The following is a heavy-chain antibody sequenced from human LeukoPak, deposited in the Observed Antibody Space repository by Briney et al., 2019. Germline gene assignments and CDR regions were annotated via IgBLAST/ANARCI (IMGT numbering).Heavy chain of an antibody. CDR2: INAGNGNT. CDR1: GYTFTSYA. D-gene: IGHD6-13*01. V-gene: IGHV1-3*01. J-gene: IGHJ3*02. Sequence: ASVKVSCKASGYTFTSYAMHWVRQAPGQRLEWMGWINAGNGNTKYSQKFQGRVTITRDTSASTAYMELSSLRSEDTAVYYCARDRAYSSSFADAFDTWGQGTMVTVSS. CDR3: ARDRAYSSSFADAFDT.